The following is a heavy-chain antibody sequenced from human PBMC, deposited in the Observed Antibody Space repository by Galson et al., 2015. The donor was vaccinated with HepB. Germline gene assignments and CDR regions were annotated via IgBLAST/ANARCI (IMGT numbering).Heavy chain of an antibody. CDR3: ARHRKRGSDDSSGYYPNWFDP. Sequence: SETLSLTCTVSGGSISSSSYYWGWIRQPPGKGLEWIGSIYYSGSTYYNPSLKSRVTISVDTSKNQFSLKLSSVTAADTAVYYCARHRKRGSDDSSGYYPNWFDPWGQGTLVTVSS. V-gene: IGHV4-39*01. J-gene: IGHJ5*02. CDR1: GGSISSSSYY. D-gene: IGHD3-22*01. CDR2: IYYSGST.